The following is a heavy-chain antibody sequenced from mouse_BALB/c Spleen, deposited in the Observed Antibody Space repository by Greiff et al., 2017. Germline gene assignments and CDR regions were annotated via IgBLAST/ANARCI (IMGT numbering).Heavy chain of an antibody. J-gene: IGHJ3*01. CDR1: GYTFTDYA. Sequence: QVQLQQSGAELVRPGVSVKISCKGSGYTFTDYAMHWVKQSHAKSLEWIGVISTYYGDASYNQKFKGKATMTVDKSSSTAYMELARLTSEDSAIYYCAREGYDPAWFAYWGQGTLVTVSA. CDR3: AREGYDPAWFAY. CDR2: ISTYYGDA. V-gene: IGHV1S137*01. D-gene: IGHD2-2*01.